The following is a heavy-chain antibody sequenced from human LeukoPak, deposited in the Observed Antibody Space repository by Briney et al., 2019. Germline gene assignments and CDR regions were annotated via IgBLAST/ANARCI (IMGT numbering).Heavy chain of an antibody. V-gene: IGHV4-30-4*01. D-gene: IGHD6-13*01. CDR3: ARTSSSWRALYFDY. CDR2: IYYSGST. J-gene: IGHJ4*02. CDR1: GGSISSGDYY. Sequence: SETLSLTCTVSGGSISSGDYYWSWIRQPPGKGLEWIGYIYYSGSTYYNPSLKSRVTISVDTSKNQFSLKLSSVTAADTAVYYCARTSSSWRALYFDYWGQGTLVTVSS.